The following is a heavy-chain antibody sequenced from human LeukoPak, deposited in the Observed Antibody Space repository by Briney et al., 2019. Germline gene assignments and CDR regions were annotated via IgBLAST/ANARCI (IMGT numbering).Heavy chain of an antibody. J-gene: IGHJ4*02. Sequence: SETLSLTCTVSGGSISSGSYYWSWIRQPAGKGLEWIGRIYTSGSTNYNPSLKSRVTMSVDTSKNHFFLKLSSVTAADTAVYYCARDVSLLSIDMATITPYYIDYWGQGTQVTVSS. CDR2: IYTSGST. CDR3: ARDVSLLSIDMATITPYYIDY. V-gene: IGHV4-61*02. CDR1: GGSISSGSYY. D-gene: IGHD5-24*01.